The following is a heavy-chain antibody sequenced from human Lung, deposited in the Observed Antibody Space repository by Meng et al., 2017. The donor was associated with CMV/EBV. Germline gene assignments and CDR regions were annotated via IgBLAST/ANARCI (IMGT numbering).Heavy chain of an antibody. CDR3: ARRPWGLDV. CDR2: INQDGSEN. V-gene: IGHV3-7*01. J-gene: IGHJ6*02. CDR1: GFTFSSYW. Sequence: SCAASGFTFSSYWMSWVRQAPGKGLEWVANINQDGSENYYVDSVEGRFTISRDNAKDSLYLQMNALRAEDTAVYYCARRPWGLDVWGQGTTVTVSS.